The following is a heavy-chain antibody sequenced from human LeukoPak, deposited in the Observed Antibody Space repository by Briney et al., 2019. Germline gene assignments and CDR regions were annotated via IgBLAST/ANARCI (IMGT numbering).Heavy chain of an antibody. J-gene: IGHJ3*02. V-gene: IGHV3-48*01. Sequence: GGSPRLSCTASGFIFSDCGMNWVRQAPGKGLEWVAYIRSGGTITHYADSVKGRFTISRDNAKNSLSLQMNSLRAEDTAVYYCAKATHGRWFDAFDIWGQGTMVTVSS. D-gene: IGHD4-23*01. CDR3: AKATHGRWFDAFDI. CDR2: IRSGGTIT. CDR1: GFIFSDCG.